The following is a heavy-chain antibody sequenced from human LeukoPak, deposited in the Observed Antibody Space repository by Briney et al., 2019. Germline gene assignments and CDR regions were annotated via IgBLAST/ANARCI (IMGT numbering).Heavy chain of an antibody. V-gene: IGHV1-18*01. CDR2: ISCYNGDT. J-gene: IGHJ4*02. Sequence: ASVKVSCKASGYIFNKYGVSWVRQAPGQGLEWLAWISCYNGDTNYAQKFQGRVTVTTDTSTSTVFMELRNLSTDDTAVYYCARDPSNTSGRNLFFDYWGQGTLVTVSS. D-gene: IGHD6-19*01. CDR1: GYIFNKYG. CDR3: ARDPSNTSGRNLFFDY.